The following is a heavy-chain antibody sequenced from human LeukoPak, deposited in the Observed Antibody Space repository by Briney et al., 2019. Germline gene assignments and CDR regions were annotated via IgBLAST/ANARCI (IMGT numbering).Heavy chain of an antibody. Sequence: GGSLRLSCAASGFTFSSYWMSWVRQAPGKGLEWVANIKQDGSEKYYVDSVKGRFTISRDNAKNSLYLQMNSLRAEDTAVYYCARDFYYDSSGYYDGYWGQGTLVTVSS. CDR2: IKQDGSEK. D-gene: IGHD3-22*01. V-gene: IGHV3-7*01. J-gene: IGHJ4*02. CDR3: ARDFYYDSSGYYDGY. CDR1: GFTFSSYW.